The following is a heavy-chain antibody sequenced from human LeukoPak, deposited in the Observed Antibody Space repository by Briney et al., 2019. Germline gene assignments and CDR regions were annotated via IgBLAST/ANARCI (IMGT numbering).Heavy chain of an antibody. Sequence: ASVKVSCKASGYTFTSYGISWVRQAPGQGLEWMGWISAYNGNTNYAQKLQGRVTMTTDTSTSTAYMELRSLRSDDTAVYYCARAPLYDILTGHYAYYFDYWGQGTLVTVSS. J-gene: IGHJ4*02. D-gene: IGHD3-9*01. CDR3: ARAPLYDILTGHYAYYFDY. V-gene: IGHV1-18*01. CDR1: GYTFTSYG. CDR2: ISAYNGNT.